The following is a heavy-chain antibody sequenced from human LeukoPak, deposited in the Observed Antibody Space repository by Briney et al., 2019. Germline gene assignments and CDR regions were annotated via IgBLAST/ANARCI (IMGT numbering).Heavy chain of an antibody. Sequence: ASVKVSCKASGYTFTGYYMHWVRQAPGQGLEWMGWINPNSGGTNYAQKFQGRVTLTRDTSITTAYMEQNRLTSDDTAVYYCSRDYSSSWYGTRDWGQGTQVTVSS. CDR3: SRDYSSSWYGTRD. V-gene: IGHV1-2*02. J-gene: IGHJ4*02. D-gene: IGHD6-13*01. CDR1: GYTFTGYY. CDR2: INPNSGGT.